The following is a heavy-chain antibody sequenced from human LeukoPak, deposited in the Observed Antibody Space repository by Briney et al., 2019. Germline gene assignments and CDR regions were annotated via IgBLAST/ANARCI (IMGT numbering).Heavy chain of an antibody. Sequence: GGSLRLSCAASGFTFSSYAMHWVRQAPGKGLEWVSSISSSSDYIYYADSVKGRFTISRDNAKNSLYLQMKSLRAEDTAVYYCARGKTSQNIVTRKTYNWFDPWGQGTLVTVSS. CDR1: GFTFSSYA. D-gene: IGHD2/OR15-2a*01. J-gene: IGHJ5*02. V-gene: IGHV3-21*01. CDR2: ISSSSDYI. CDR3: ARGKTSQNIVTRKTYNWFDP.